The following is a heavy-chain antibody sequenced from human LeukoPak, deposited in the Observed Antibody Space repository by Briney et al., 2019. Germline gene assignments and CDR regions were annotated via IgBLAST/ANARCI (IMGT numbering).Heavy chain of an antibody. J-gene: IGHJ3*01. CDR2: LSGSGSST. CDR3: AKEMAAIRAFDF. CDR1: GFTFSTYA. V-gene: IGHV3-23*01. D-gene: IGHD5-24*01. Sequence: PGGSLRLSCADSGFTFSTYAMSWVRQAPGKGLEWVSVLSGSGSSTYYADSVKGRFTISRDNSKNTLYLHMNSMRAEDTPVSYCAKEMAAIRAFDFWGEGTMVTVSS.